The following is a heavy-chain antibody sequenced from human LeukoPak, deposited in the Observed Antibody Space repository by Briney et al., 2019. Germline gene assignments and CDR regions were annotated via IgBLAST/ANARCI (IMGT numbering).Heavy chain of an antibody. Sequence: SETLSLTCAVYGGSFSGYYWSWIRQPPGKGLEWIGEINHSASTNYNPSLRSRVTISVDTSKNQFSLKLSSVTAADTAVYYCAVFIAAAGYFDYWGQGTLVTVSS. J-gene: IGHJ4*02. D-gene: IGHD6-13*01. CDR2: INHSAST. CDR3: AVFIAAAGYFDY. CDR1: GGSFSGYY. V-gene: IGHV4-34*01.